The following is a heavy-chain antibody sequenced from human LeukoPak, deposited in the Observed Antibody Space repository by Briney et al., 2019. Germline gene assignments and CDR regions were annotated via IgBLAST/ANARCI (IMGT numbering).Heavy chain of an antibody. CDR2: INPNSGGT. J-gene: IGHJ5*02. CDR3: ARDGGDIVVVVAATSNWFDP. D-gene: IGHD2-15*01. CDR1: GYTFTGYY. V-gene: IGHV1-2*02. Sequence: ASVKVSCKASGYTFTGYYMHWVRQAPGQGLEWMGWINPNSGGTNYAQKFQGRVTMTRDTSISTAYMELSRLRSDDTAVYYCARDGGDIVVVVAATSNWFDPWGQGPWSPSPQ.